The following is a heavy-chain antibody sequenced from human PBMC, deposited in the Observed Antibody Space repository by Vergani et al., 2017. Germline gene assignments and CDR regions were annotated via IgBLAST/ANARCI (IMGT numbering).Heavy chain of an antibody. J-gene: IGHJ4*02. V-gene: IGHV3-23*04. CDR3: AKDRPRDWETPLFLFDY. Sequence: VQLVESGGGEVQPGRSLRLSCAASGFTVYNYAMTWVRQAPGKGLEWVAGISGSVGNAYYADSVKGRFTISRDNSKATVSLQMNSLRAEDTAVYYCAKDRPRDWETPLFLFDYWGQGTLVAVSS. D-gene: IGHD1-26*01. CDR2: ISGSVGNA. CDR1: GFTVYNYA.